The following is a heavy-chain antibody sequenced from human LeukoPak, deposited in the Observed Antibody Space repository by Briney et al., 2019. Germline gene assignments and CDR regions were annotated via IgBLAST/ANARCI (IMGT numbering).Heavy chain of an antibody. V-gene: IGHV3-74*01. Sequence: TGGSLRLSCAASAFTFSSYWMHWVRQAPGKGLEWVSRIKGDESSINYADSVEGRFTISRDNSKNTLYLQMNSLRAEDTAVYYCAKDLHGDYVRWGDYWGQGTLVTVSS. CDR3: AKDLHGDYVRWGDY. J-gene: IGHJ4*02. CDR2: IKGDESSI. CDR1: AFTFSSYW. D-gene: IGHD4-17*01.